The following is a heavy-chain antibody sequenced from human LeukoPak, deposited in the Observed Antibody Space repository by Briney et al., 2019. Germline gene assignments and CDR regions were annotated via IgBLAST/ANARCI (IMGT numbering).Heavy chain of an antibody. J-gene: IGHJ4*02. CDR2: INPNSGGK. V-gene: IGHV1-2*02. CDR3: ARDVGTGDWDH. D-gene: IGHD2-21*02. Sequence: ASVKVSCKASGYTFSGYYMHWVRQAPGQGLEWMGWINPNSGGKNYAQKFQGRVTMTRDTSISTAYMELSRLRSDDTAVYYCARDVGTGDWDHWGQGTLVTVSS. CDR1: GYTFSGYY.